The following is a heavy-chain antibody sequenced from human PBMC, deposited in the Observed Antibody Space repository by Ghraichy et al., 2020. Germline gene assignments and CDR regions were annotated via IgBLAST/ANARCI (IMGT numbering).Heavy chain of an antibody. D-gene: IGHD3-16*02. Sequence: SETLSLTCTVSGVSISGYFTNWIRQPPGKGLEWIGNIYYSGSTSYNPSLKSRLTISVNTSKNQFSLKLTSVTAADTAVYFCARQSLPDRHYYYGMDVWGQGTTVTVSS. CDR1: GVSISGYF. V-gene: IGHV4-59*08. CDR3: ARQSLPDRHYYYGMDV. CDR2: IYYSGST. J-gene: IGHJ6*02.